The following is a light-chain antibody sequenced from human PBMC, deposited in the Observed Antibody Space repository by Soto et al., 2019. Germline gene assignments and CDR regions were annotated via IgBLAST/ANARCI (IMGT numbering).Light chain of an antibody. CDR2: GAS. V-gene: IGKV3-20*01. CDR1: QSVSSSY. J-gene: IGKJ4*01. CDR3: QQYDSSPLT. Sequence: EIVLTQSPGTLSLSPGERATLSCRASQSVSSSYLAWYQQKPGQAPRLLIYGASSRATGIPDRFSGSGSGTDFTLTISRLEPEDFAVYCFQQYDSSPLTFGGGTKVAIK.